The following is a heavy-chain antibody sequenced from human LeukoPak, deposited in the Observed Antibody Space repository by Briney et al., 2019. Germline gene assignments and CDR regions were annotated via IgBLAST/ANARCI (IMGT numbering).Heavy chain of an antibody. D-gene: IGHD3-16*01. CDR2: IFSGGTT. V-gene: IGHV3-53*01. Sequence: PGGSLRLSCAASGFTVSSNYMSWVRQAPGKGLEWVSVIFSGGTTYYADSVKGRFTISRDNSKNTVNLQMNSLRAEDPAVYYCAQGTRFASWGQGTLVTVSS. CDR3: AQGTRFAS. J-gene: IGHJ4*02. CDR1: GFTVSSNY.